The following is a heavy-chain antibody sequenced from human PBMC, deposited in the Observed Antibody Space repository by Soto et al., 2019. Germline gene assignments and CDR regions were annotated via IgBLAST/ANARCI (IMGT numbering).Heavy chain of an antibody. CDR2: IWYDGSNK. V-gene: IGHV3-33*01. D-gene: IGHD6-13*01. CDR1: GFTFSSYG. J-gene: IGHJ4*02. CDR3: ARDQGGYFDS. Sequence: QVQLVESGGGVVQPGRSLRLSCAASGFTFSSYGMHWVRQAPGKGLEWVAVIWYDGSNKYYVDSVKGRFTISRDNSKNTSYLQMNSLRAEDTAAYYCARDQGGYFDSWGQGPLVTVSS.